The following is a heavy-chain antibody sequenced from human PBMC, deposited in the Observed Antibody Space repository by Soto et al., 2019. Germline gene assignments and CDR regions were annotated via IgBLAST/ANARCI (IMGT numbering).Heavy chain of an antibody. CDR2: ISSNSDYK. CDR1: GFSLSSRT. D-gene: IGHD2-2*02. V-gene: IGHV3-21*01. Sequence: EVQLVESGGGLVRPGGSLRLSCAASGFSLSSRTMNWVRQTPGRGLEWVSSISSNSDYKYYADSVQGRFTISRDNAKKALYLQVNSLRDEDTAVYYCARGHCSRSSCYTWGSYYYGMDVWGQGTTVIGSS. CDR3: ARGHCSRSSCYTWGSYYYGMDV. J-gene: IGHJ6*02.